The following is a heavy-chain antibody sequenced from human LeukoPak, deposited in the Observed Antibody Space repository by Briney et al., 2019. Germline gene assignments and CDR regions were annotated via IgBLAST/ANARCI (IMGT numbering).Heavy chain of an antibody. V-gene: IGHV3-43*01. CDR3: AKARGLIGGAFDI. J-gene: IGHJ3*02. CDR1: GFTFDDYI. CDR2: ISWDGDTT. D-gene: IGHD3-22*01. Sequence: GGTPRLSCAASGFTFDDYIMHWVRQAPGKGLEWVSLISWDGDTTYYADSVKGRFTISRDNSKNSLYLLMNSLTTEDTALYYCAKARGLIGGAFDIWGRGTMVTVSS.